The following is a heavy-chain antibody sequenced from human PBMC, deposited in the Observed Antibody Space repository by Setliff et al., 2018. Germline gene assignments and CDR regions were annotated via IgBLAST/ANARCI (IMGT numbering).Heavy chain of an antibody. CDR3: AREVAGTYHYFDP. V-gene: IGHV4-30-4*08. D-gene: IGHD6-19*01. CDR1: GGSIDSGDYY. J-gene: IGHJ5*02. CDR2: IYFSGST. Sequence: PSETLSLTCTVSGGSIDSGDYYWNWIRQPPGKGLEWIGYIYFSGSTYYNPSLKSRVTLSLDTSKNQFSLKLNSVTAADTALYCCAREVAGTYHYFDPWGQGTLVTVS.